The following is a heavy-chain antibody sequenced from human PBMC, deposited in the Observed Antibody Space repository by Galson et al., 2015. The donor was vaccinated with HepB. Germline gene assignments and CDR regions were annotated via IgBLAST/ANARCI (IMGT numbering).Heavy chain of an antibody. V-gene: IGHV5-10-1*01. Sequence: QSGAEVKKPGESLRISCKGSGYSFTSYWISWVRQMPGKGLEWMGRIDPSDSYTNYSPSFQGHVTISADKSISTAYLQWSSLKASDTAMYYCARLGGGMTTVTTIWFDPWGQGTLVTVSS. J-gene: IGHJ5*02. CDR3: ARLGGGMTTVTTIWFDP. D-gene: IGHD4-17*01. CDR1: GYSFTSYW. CDR2: IDPSDSYT.